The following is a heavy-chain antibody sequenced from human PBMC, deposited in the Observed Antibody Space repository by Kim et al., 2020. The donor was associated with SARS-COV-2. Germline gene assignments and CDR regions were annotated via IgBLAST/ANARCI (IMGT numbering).Heavy chain of an antibody. V-gene: IGHV3-30*03. CDR1: GFTFRSYG. CDR3: ATWSAAVGGTGLDF. J-gene: IGHJ4*02. Sequence: GGSLRLSCAASGFTFRSYGMHWVRQAPGKGLEWVAAISFDGRNTYYEGSAKGRFTISRDNSKNILYLQMNSLRTEDTAVYYCATWSAAVGGTGLDFWGQGTLVTVSS. D-gene: IGHD6-13*01. CDR2: ISFDGRNT.